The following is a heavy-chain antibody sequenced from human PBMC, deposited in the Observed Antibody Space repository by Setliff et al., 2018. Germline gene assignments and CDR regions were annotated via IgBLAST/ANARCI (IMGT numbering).Heavy chain of an antibody. Sequence: ASVKVSCKASGYTFTSYAFSWVRQAPGQGLEWMGWISAYNGNTNYAQKFQGRVTMTTDTSTSTAYMELRSLRSDDTAVYYCARDRGGTAIANWFDRWGQGTLVTVSS. CDR1: GYTFTSYA. D-gene: IGHD2-21*01. V-gene: IGHV1-18*01. J-gene: IGHJ5*02. CDR3: ARDRGGTAIANWFDR. CDR2: ISAYNGNT.